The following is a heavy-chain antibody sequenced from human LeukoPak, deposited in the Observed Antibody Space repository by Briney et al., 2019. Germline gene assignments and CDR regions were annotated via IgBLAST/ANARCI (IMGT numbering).Heavy chain of an antibody. CDR2: ISHDGSNK. V-gene: IGHV3-30*03. CDR3: ARPLMPGGYFDL. J-gene: IGHJ2*01. CDR1: GFTFSSYG. D-gene: IGHD2-15*01. Sequence: GGSLRLSCAASGFTFSSYGMHWVRQAPGKGLEWVAVISHDGSNKYYADSVKGRFTISRDNSKNTLYLQMNSLRAEDTAVYYCARPLMPGGYFDLWGRGTLVTVSA.